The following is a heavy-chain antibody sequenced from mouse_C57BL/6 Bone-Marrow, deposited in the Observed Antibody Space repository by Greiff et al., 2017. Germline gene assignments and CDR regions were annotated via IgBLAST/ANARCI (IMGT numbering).Heavy chain of an antibody. V-gene: IGHV5-6*01. Sequence: EVMLVESGGDLVKPGGSLKLSCAASGFTFSSYGMSWVRQTPDKRLEWVATISSGGSYTYYPDSVKGRFTISRDNAKNTLYLQMSSLKSEDTAMYYCARHELGREYFDYWGQGTTLTVSS. CDR3: ARHELGREYFDY. J-gene: IGHJ2*01. D-gene: IGHD4-1*01. CDR1: GFTFSSYG. CDR2: ISSGGSYT.